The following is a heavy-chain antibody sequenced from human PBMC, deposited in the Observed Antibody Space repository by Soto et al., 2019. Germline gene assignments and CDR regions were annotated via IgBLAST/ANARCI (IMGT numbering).Heavy chain of an antibody. CDR1: GFTFRSYG. Sequence: QVLLVESGGGVVQPGRSLRLSCAVSGFTFRSYGMHWVRQAPGKGLEWVAVISYDGSNEYYADSVKGRFSVSRDIFKSTLYLQMNGLRAEDTAVYYCAKSVYRGYDWNYSMDVWGIGTTVTVSS. CDR2: ISYDGSNE. D-gene: IGHD5-12*01. CDR3: AKSVYRGYDWNYSMDV. J-gene: IGHJ6*03. V-gene: IGHV3-30*18.